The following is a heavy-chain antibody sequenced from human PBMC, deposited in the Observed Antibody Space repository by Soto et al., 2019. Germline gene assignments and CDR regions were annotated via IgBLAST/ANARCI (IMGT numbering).Heavy chain of an antibody. CDR1: GYTFTSYD. CDR3: ARGGHDYGGNSGSGWFDP. J-gene: IGHJ5*02. Sequence: ASVKVSCKASGYTFTSYDINWVRQATGQGLEWMGWMNPNSGNTGYAQKFQGRVTISVDTSKNQFSLKLSSVTAADTAVYYCARGGHDYGGNSGSGWFDPWGQGTLVTVSS. CDR2: MNPNSGNT. D-gene: IGHD4-17*01. V-gene: IGHV1-8*01.